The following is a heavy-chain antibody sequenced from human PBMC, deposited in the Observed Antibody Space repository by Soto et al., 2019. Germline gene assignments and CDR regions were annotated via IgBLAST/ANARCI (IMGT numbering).Heavy chain of an antibody. D-gene: IGHD3-22*01. CDR3: VKGAGYFDTSDYYYGDY. Sequence: EVQLLESGGDLVQPGGSLRLSCAASGFTFSDYAMSWVRQAPGKGLEWVSAISGSGGTPYYADFAKGRFGISRDNSKSTLYLQMDNLRVEDTALYYCVKGAGYFDTSDYYYGDYWGQGTLITVSS. CDR2: ISGSGGTP. V-gene: IGHV3-23*01. J-gene: IGHJ4*02. CDR1: GFTFSDYA.